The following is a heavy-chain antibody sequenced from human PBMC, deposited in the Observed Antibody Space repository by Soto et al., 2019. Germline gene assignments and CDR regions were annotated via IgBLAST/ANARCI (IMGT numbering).Heavy chain of an antibody. D-gene: IGHD1-26*01. CDR1: GGSISSSNSY. CDR3: ARRGFMGATTIDY. V-gene: IGHV4-39*01. CDR2: IYYSGST. J-gene: IGHJ4*02. Sequence: SETLSLTCTVSGGSISSSNSYWGWIRQPPGKGLEWIGSIYYSGSTYYNPSLKSRVSISVDTSKNQFSLKLSSVTAADTAVYYCARRGFMGATTIDYWGQGTLVTVSS.